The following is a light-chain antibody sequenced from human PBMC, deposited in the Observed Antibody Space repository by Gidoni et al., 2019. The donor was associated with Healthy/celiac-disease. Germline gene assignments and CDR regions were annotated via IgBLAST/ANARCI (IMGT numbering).Light chain of an antibody. CDR1: SSNIGNNY. Sequence: QSVLTQPPSVSAAPGQKVPISCSGSSSNIGNNYVSWYQQLPGTAPKLLIYDNNKRPSGIPDRFSGSKSGTSATLGITGLQTGDEANYYCGTWDSSLSAWVFGEGTKLTVL. V-gene: IGLV1-51*01. CDR3: GTWDSSLSAWV. CDR2: DNN. J-gene: IGLJ3*02.